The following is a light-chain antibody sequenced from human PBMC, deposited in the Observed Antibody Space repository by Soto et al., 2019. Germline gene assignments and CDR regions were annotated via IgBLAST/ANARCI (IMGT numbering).Light chain of an antibody. CDR3: NSYTSTTSYII. CDR2: EVS. V-gene: IGLV2-18*02. Sequence: QSVLTQPASVSGSPGQSVTISCTGTSSDVGDYNRVSWYQQSPGTAPKLMIYEVSNRPSGVPDRFSGSKSGNTASLTISGLQAEDEADYYCNSYTSTTSYIIFGGGTKVTVL. CDR1: SSDVGDYNR. J-gene: IGLJ2*01.